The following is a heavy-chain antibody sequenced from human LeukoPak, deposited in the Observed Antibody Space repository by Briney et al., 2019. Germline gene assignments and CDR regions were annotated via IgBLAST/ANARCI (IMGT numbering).Heavy chain of an antibody. CDR1: GFTFSRYA. J-gene: IGHJ4*02. Sequence: PGRSLRLSCAASGFTFSRYAMHWVRQAPGKGLEWVAVISYDGSNKYYADSVKGRFAISRDNSKNTLYLQLNNLRADDTAVYYCARRPVNAYSFDSWGQGTLVTVSS. CDR2: ISYDGSNK. CDR3: ARRPVNAYSFDS. V-gene: IGHV3-30*09. D-gene: IGHD3-16*01.